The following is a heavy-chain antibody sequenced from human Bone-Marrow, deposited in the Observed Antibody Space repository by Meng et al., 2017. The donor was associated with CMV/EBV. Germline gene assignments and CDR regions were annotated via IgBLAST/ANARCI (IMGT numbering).Heavy chain of an antibody. V-gene: IGHV1-46*01. D-gene: IGHD3-22*01. Sequence: ASVKVSCKASGYTFTSYYMHWVRQAPGQGLEWMGIINPSGGSTSYAQKFQGRVTMTRDTSTSTVYMELSSLRSEDTAVYYCARRRSSGYPPAAFDIWGQGTMVTVSS. CDR2: INPSGGST. J-gene: IGHJ3*02. CDR3: ARRRSSGYPPAAFDI. CDR1: GYTFTSYY.